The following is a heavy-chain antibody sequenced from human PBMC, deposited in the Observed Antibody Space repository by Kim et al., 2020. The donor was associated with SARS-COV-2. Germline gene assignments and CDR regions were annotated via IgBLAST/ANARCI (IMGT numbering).Heavy chain of an antibody. D-gene: IGHD6-13*01. V-gene: IGHV3-30*18. CDR1: GFTFSSFG. CDR2: ISHDGSNI. CDR3: TKGGSAAGSHPEFDY. Sequence: GGSLRLSCAASGFTFSSFGMHWVRQAPGKGLEWVAYISHDGSNIYYVDSVKGRFTISRDNSKNTLSLQMNSLRSEDRGVYYCTKGGSAAGSHPEFDYWGPGSPVTVPS. J-gene: IGHJ4*03.